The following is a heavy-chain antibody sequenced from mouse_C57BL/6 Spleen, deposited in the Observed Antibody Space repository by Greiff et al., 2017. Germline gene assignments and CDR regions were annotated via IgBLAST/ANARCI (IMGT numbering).Heavy chain of an antibody. D-gene: IGHD2-3*01. V-gene: IGHV2-2*01. J-gene: IGHJ4*01. Sequence: VKLMESGPGLVQPSQSLSITCTVSGFSLTSYGVHWVRQSPGKGLEWLGVIWSGGSTDYNAAFISRLSISKDNSKSQVFFKMNRLQADDTAIYYCASSSMVGYAMDYWGQGTSVTVSS. CDR1: GFSLTSYG. CDR3: ASSSMVGYAMDY. CDR2: IWSGGST.